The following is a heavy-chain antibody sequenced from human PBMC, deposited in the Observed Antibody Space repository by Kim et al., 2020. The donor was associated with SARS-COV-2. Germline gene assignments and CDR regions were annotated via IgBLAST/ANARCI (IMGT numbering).Heavy chain of an antibody. CDR2: IIPIFGTE. Sequence: SVKVSCKASGGTFSSYAISWVRQAPGQGLEWMGGIIPIFGTENYAQKFQGRVTITADESTSTASMELSSLRSEDTAVYYCPLPVGAPLGGYYYYGMDVW. D-gene: IGHD1-26*01. V-gene: IGHV1-69*13. CDR3: PLPVGAPLGGYYYYGMDV. J-gene: IGHJ6*01. CDR1: GGTFSSYA.